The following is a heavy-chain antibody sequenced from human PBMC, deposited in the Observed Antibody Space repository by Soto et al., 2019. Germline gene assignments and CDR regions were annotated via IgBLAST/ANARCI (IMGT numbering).Heavy chain of an antibody. J-gene: IGHJ4*02. D-gene: IGHD6-13*01. CDR3: TTGWSSKDY. V-gene: IGHV3-15*01. CDR1: GFIFNDAW. CDR2: IRSESDGGTT. Sequence: EVQLVESGGGLVKPGGSLRLSCAASGFIFNDAWMNWVRQAPGKGLEWVGRIRSESDGGTTDYAAPEKDRFIISREDSKNMVYLQMDSLKTEDTAVYFCTTGWSSKDYWGQGTLVTVSS.